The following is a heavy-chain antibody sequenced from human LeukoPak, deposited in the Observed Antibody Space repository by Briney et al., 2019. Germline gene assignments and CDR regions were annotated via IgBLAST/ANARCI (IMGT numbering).Heavy chain of an antibody. CDR3: ARVGSGGPHADY. CDR1: GGSISSGGYY. J-gene: IGHJ4*02. D-gene: IGHD2-15*01. Sequence: SETLSLTCAVSGGSISSGGYYWSWIRQPPGKGLEWIGYIYYSGSTNYNPSLKSRVTISVDTSKNQFSLKLSSVTAADTAVYYCARVGSGGPHADYWGQGTLVTVSS. V-gene: IGHV4-61*08. CDR2: IYYSGST.